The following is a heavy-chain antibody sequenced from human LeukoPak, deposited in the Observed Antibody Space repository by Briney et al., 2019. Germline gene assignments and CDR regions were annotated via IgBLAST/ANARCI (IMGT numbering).Heavy chain of an antibody. CDR2: TYNTYT. D-gene: IGHD3-9*01. J-gene: IGHJ4*02. Sequence: ASVKVSCKTSGYTSTTYGLSWVRQAPGQGLEWMGWTYNTYTHYAETLRDRLTMTTDTSTSTSYMELRSLRSDDTAVYYCARALAQGGSFDLYYFDSWGQGSLVTVSS. CDR1: GYTSTTYG. V-gene: IGHV1-18*01. CDR3: ARALAQGGSFDLYYFDS.